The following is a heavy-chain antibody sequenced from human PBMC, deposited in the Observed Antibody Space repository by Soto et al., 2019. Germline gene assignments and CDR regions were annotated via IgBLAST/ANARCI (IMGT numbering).Heavy chain of an antibody. CDR3: ARDDDFWSGYGSYYYYGMGV. J-gene: IGHJ6*02. D-gene: IGHD3-3*01. CDR2: IIPIFGTA. CDR1: GGTFSSYA. Sequence: SVKVSCKASGGTFSSYAISWVRQAPGQGLEWMGGIIPIFGTANYAQKFQGRVTITADKSTSTAYMELSSLRSEDTAVYYCARDDDFWSGYGSYYYYGMGVWGQGTTVTVSS. V-gene: IGHV1-69*06.